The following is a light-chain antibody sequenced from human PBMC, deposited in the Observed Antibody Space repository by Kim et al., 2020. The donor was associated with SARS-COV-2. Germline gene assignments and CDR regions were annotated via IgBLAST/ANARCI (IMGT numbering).Light chain of an antibody. CDR3: QSYDADSRWV. CDR2: EDE. V-gene: IGLV6-57*02. J-gene: IGLJ3*02. Sequence: KTVTISCTGSSGSIDSNYVQWYQQRPGSAPITLIYEDEQRPSGVPDRFSGSIDRSSNSASLTISGLKTEDEADYYCQSYDADSRWVFGGGTQLTVL. CDR1: SGSIDSNY.